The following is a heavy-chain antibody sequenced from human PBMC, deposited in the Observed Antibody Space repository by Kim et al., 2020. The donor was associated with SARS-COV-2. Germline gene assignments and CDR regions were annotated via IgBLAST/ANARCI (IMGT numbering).Heavy chain of an antibody. D-gene: IGHD3-9*01. CDR3: AKDRAIDILAGFLGY. Sequence: GGSLRLSCAASGFTFEDYAMHWVRQAPGKGLEWVSGISWNSGSIAYADSVKGRLTISRDNAKNSLYLQMNSLRAEDTALYFCAKDRAIDILAGFLGYWGQGHLVSVSS. CDR1: GFTFEDYA. V-gene: IGHV3-9*01. CDR2: ISWNSGSI. J-gene: IGHJ4*02.